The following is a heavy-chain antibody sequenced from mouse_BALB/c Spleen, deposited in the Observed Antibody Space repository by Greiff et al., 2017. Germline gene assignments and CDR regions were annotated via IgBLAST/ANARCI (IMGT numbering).Heavy chain of an antibody. CDR3: ASYYGSSYEGYFDY. V-gene: IGHV5-6*01. Sequence: EVQRVESGGDLVKPGGSLKLSCAASGFTFSSYGMSWVRQTPDKRLEWVATISSGGSYTYYPDSVKGRFTISRDNAKNTLYLQMSSLKSEDTAMYYCASYYGSSYEGYFDYWGQGTTLTVSS. J-gene: IGHJ2*01. CDR1: GFTFSSYG. D-gene: IGHD1-1*01. CDR2: ISSGGSYT.